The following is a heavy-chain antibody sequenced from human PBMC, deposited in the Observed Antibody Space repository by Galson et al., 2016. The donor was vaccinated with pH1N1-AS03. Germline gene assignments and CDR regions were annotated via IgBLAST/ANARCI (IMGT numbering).Heavy chain of an antibody. CDR2: INSNGGSV. CDR3: AKSSSSWYAAVSVYNDFDH. CDR1: GFNFDDYG. D-gene: IGHD6-13*01. V-gene: IGHV3-9*01. Sequence: SLRLSCAASGFNFDDYGMHWVRQAPGKGLEWVSGINSNGGSVGYADSVKGRFTIPRDNAKNSLYLQMNSLRPEDTAVYYCAKSSSSWYAAVSVYNDFDHWGQGALVTVSS. J-gene: IGHJ4*02.